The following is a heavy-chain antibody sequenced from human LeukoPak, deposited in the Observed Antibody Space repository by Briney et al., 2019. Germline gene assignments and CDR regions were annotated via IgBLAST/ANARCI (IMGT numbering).Heavy chain of an antibody. Sequence: SVKVSCKASGGTFSSYAISWVRQAPGQGLEWMGRIIPILGIANYAQKFQGRVTITADKSTSTAYMELSSLRSEDTAVYYCARSIPAAISYSFDYWGQGTLVTVSS. J-gene: IGHJ4*02. CDR3: ARSIPAAISYSFDY. D-gene: IGHD2-2*01. CDR2: IIPILGIA. CDR1: GGTFSSYA. V-gene: IGHV1-69*04.